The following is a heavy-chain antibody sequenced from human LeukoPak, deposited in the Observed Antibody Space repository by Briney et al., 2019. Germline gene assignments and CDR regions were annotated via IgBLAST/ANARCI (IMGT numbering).Heavy chain of an antibody. V-gene: IGHV4-59*08. CDR3: ARQASYYYDSSGYYYESEFDY. CDR2: IYYSGST. D-gene: IGHD3-22*01. J-gene: IGHJ4*02. CDR1: GGSISSYY. Sequence: SETLSLTCTVSGGSISSYYWSWIRQPPGKGLEWIGYIYYSGSTNYNPSLKSRVTISVDTSKNQFSLKLSSVTAADTAVYYCARQASYYYDSSGYYYESEFDYWGQGTLVTVSS.